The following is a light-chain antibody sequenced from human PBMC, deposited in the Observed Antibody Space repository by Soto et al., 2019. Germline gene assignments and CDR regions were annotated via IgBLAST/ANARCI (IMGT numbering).Light chain of an antibody. V-gene: IGKV3-20*01. CDR1: QSVSSSY. CDR3: QQYRT. J-gene: IGKJ1*01. CDR2: GAS. Sequence: EIVLTQSPGTLSLSPGEKATLSCRASQSVSSSYLAWSQQKPGQAPRLLIYGASSRATGIPDRFSGSGSGTDFTLTISRLEPEDFAVYYCQQYRTFGQGTKV.